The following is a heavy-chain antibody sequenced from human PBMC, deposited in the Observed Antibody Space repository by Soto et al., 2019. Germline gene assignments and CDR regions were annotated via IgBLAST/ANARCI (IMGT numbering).Heavy chain of an antibody. CDR3: ARGYRQSGYSSSWVFDY. J-gene: IGHJ4*02. D-gene: IGHD6-13*01. V-gene: IGHV4-31*03. Sequence: QVQLRESGPGLVKPSQTQSLTCTVSGGSINSGGYYWNWIRQHPGKGLEWIGHMYYSGSTYYNPFLRGRVIISADTSENHFSLKLSSVTAAHTAVYFCARGYRQSGYSSSWVFDYWGLGTLVNVSS. CDR1: GGSINSGGYY. CDR2: MYYSGST.